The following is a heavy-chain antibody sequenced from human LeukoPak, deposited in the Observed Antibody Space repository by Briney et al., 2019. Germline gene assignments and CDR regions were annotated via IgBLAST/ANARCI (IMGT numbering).Heavy chain of an antibody. V-gene: IGHV3-48*04. CDR1: GFTLSSYG. Sequence: GGSLRLSCAASGFTLSSYGMNWVRQAPGKGLEWVSYISSSGSTIYYADSVKGRFTISRDNAKNSLYLQMNSLRAEDTAVYYCAELGITMIGGVWGKGTTVTISS. J-gene: IGHJ6*04. D-gene: IGHD3-10*02. CDR2: ISSSGSTI. CDR3: AELGITMIGGV.